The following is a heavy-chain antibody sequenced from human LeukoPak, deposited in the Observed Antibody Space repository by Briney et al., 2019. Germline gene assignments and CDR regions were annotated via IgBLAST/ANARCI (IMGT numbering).Heavy chain of an antibody. CDR1: GGSFSGYY. CDR2: INHSGST. J-gene: IGHJ4*02. V-gene: IGHV4-34*01. CDR3: ARVARQLVPSSYFDY. D-gene: IGHD6-13*01. Sequence: SETLSLTCAVYGGSFSGYYWSWIRQPPGQGLEWIGEINHSGSTNYNPSLKSRVTISVDTSKNQFTLKLSSVTAADTAVYYCARVARQLVPSSYFDYWGQGTLVTVSS.